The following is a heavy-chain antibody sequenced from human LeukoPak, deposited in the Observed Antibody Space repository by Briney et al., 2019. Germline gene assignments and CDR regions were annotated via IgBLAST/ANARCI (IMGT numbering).Heavy chain of an antibody. D-gene: IGHD2/OR15-2a*01. J-gene: IGHJ5*02. CDR3: ARDGIFLSGRGVWFDP. V-gene: IGHV4-59*01. CDR2: IYYSGST. CDR1: GGSISSYY. Sequence: SETLSLTCTVSGGSISSYYWSWIRQPPGKGLEWIGYIYYSGSTNYNPSLKSRVTISVDTSKNQFSLKLSSVTAADTAVYYCARDGIFLSGRGVWFDPWGQGTLVTVSS.